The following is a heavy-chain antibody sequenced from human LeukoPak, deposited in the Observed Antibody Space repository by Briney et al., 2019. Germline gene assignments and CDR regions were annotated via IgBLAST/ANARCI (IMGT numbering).Heavy chain of an antibody. D-gene: IGHD3-3*01. J-gene: IGHJ6*03. CDR2: IHYSEST. Sequence: PSETLSLTCTVSGGSISSTRYFWGWIRQPPGKGLEWIGSIHYSESTYYNPSLKSRVTISVDTSKNQFSLKLSSVAAADTAVYYCARGVPFSLEWLLSRYAYYRDVWGKGTTVTVSS. V-gene: IGHV4-39*07. CDR3: ARGVPFSLEWLLSRYAYYRDV. CDR1: GGSISSTRYF.